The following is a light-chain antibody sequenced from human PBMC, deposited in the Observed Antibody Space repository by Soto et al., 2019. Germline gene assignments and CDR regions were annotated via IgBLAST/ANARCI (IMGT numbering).Light chain of an antibody. CDR1: QSVGSD. J-gene: IGKJ5*01. CDR3: QQRSSWPLT. Sequence: SCRASQSVGSDLAWYQQKPGQAPRLIIYDASKRATGIPGRFSGIGSGADFTLTITSLEPEDFAVYYCQQRSSWPLTFGQGRRLEIK. CDR2: DAS. V-gene: IGKV3-11*01.